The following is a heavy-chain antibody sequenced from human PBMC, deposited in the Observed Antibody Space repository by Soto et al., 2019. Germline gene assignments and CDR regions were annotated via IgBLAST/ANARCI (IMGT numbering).Heavy chain of an antibody. Sequence: QVQLVQSGAEVKKPGASVKVSCKASGYTFTSYAMHWVRQAPGQRLEWMGWINAGNGNTKYSQKSQXXVTMTRDTSASTAYMELSSLRSEDTAVYYCARVVGIAVDDYWGQGTLVTVSS. CDR2: INAGNGNT. J-gene: IGHJ4*02. CDR1: GYTFTSYA. CDR3: ARVVGIAVDDY. D-gene: IGHD6-19*01. V-gene: IGHV1-3*01.